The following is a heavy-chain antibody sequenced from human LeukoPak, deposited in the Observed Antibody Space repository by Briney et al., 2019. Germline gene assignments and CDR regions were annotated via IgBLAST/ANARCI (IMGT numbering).Heavy chain of an antibody. Sequence: GGSLRLSCTASRFTFSSYEINWVRQAPGKGLEWVSYISTSGSTIYYADSVKGRFTVSRDNDKNSLYLQMNSLRAEDTAVYYCARADVPGRSTPFFEYWGQGTLVTVSS. CDR2: ISTSGSTI. V-gene: IGHV3-48*03. J-gene: IGHJ4*02. CDR3: ARADVPGRSTPFFEY. CDR1: RFTFSSYE. D-gene: IGHD2-2*01.